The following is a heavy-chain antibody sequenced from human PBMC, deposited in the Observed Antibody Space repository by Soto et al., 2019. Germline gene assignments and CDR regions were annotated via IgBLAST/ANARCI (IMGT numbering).Heavy chain of an antibody. D-gene: IGHD5-18*01. CDR1: GYTFTSYA. CDR3: ARDFGTAMALYPDY. Sequence: ASVKVSCKASGYTFTSYAMHWVRQAPGQRLEWMGWINAGNGNTKYSQKFQGRVTITRDTSASTAYMELSSLRSEDTAVYYCARDFGTAMALYPDYWGQGTLVTVSS. J-gene: IGHJ4*02. CDR2: INAGNGNT. V-gene: IGHV1-3*01.